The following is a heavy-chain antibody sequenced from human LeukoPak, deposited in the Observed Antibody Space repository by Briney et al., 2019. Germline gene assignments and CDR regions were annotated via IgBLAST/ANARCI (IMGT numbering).Heavy chain of an antibody. Sequence: GGSLRLSSAASGFTFDDYGMSWVRHAPGKGLEWVSGINWNGGSTGYADSVKGRFTISRDNAKNSLYLQMNSLRAEDTALYYCASGGIYYGAAFDFWGQGTLVTVSS. V-gene: IGHV3-20*04. CDR2: INWNGGST. CDR1: GFTFDDYG. D-gene: IGHD1-26*01. J-gene: IGHJ4*02. CDR3: ASGGIYYGAAFDF.